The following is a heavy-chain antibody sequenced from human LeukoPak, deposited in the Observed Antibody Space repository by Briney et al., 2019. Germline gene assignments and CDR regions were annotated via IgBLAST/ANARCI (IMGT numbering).Heavy chain of an antibody. CDR1: GFTFSSYW. D-gene: IGHD3-10*01. Sequence: QPGGSLRLSCAASGFTFSSYWMSWVRQAPGKGLDWVANIKQDGSEKYYVDSVKGRFTISRDNAKNSLYLQMNSLRAEDTAVYYCARDIGVVRGVMGYWGQGTLVNVSS. CDR3: ARDIGVVRGVMGY. CDR2: IKQDGSEK. V-gene: IGHV3-7*01. J-gene: IGHJ4*02.